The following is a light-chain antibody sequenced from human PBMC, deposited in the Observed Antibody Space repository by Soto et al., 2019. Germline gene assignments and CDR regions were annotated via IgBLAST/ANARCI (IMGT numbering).Light chain of an antibody. CDR3: SSYKSSSSYV. CDR2: DVN. V-gene: IGLV2-14*03. Sequence: QSVLTQPASVSGSPGQSITISCTGTSSDVGGYTHVSWYQQHPGKAPKLMIYDVNNRPSGVSNRFSGSKSGNTASLTISGLQADDEGDYYCSSYKSSSSYVFGTGTKVTVL. CDR1: SSDVGGYTH. J-gene: IGLJ1*01.